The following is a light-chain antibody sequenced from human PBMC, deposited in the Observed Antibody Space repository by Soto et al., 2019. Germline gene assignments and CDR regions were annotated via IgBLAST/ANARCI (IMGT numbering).Light chain of an antibody. CDR1: QSVSSY. J-gene: IGKJ4*01. Sequence: IVLSRSPATVSLSQGERATLSWWASQSVSSYLAWYQQKPGQAPRLLIYDASNRATGIPDRFSGGGSGTDFTLTISRLEPEDFAVYYCQQFSSYPLTFGGGTKV. V-gene: IGKV3-11*01. CDR2: DAS. CDR3: QQFSSYPLT.